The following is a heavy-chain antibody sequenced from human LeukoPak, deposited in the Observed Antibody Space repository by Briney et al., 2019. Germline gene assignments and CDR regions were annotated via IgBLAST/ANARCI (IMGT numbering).Heavy chain of an antibody. V-gene: IGHV3-30-3*01. CDR1: GFTFSSYA. CDR2: IPYDGSNK. J-gene: IGHJ5*02. CDR3: ARDSPNCSGGSCYPTGDWFDP. Sequence: GRSLRLSCAASGFTFSSYAMHWVRQAPGKGLEWVAVIPYDGSNKYYADSVKGRFTISRDNSKNTLYLQMNSLRAEDTAVYYCARDSPNCSGGSCYPTGDWFDPWGQGTLVTVSS. D-gene: IGHD2-15*01.